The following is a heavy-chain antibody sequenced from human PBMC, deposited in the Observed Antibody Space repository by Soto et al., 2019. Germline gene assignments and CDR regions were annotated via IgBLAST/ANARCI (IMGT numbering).Heavy chain of an antibody. CDR1: GGSFSDYY. Sequence: QVQLQQWGAGLLKPSETLSLTCAVYGGSFSDYYWSWIRQSPGKGLEWIGEINRSGSTNYNPSLKSRNTTSVDTSKHQLALKLNAVTAADTGVYYCASQALNTATFEYWGQGTLLTVPP. J-gene: IGHJ4*02. CDR2: INRSGST. D-gene: IGHD5-18*01. CDR3: ASQALNTATFEY. V-gene: IGHV4-34*02.